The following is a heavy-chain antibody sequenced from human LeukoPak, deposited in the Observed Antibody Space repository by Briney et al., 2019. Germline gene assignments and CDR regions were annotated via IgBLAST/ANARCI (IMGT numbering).Heavy chain of an antibody. Sequence: SVKVSCKASGGTFSSYAISWVRQAPGQGLEWMGRIIPILGIANYAQKFQGRVTITTDESTSTAYMELSSLRSEDTAVYYCARDPSSSGPNPHDAFDIWGQGTMVTVSS. J-gene: IGHJ3*02. CDR1: GGTFSSYA. D-gene: IGHD3-22*01. CDR3: ARDPSSSGPNPHDAFDI. CDR2: IIPILGIA. V-gene: IGHV1-69*04.